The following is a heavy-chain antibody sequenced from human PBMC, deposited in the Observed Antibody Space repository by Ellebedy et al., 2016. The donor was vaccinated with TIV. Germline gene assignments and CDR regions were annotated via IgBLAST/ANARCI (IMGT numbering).Heavy chain of an antibody. D-gene: IGHD3-10*01. J-gene: IGHJ4*02. CDR2: INPSGCST. CDR1: GYTFTSYY. Sequence: AASVKVSCKASGYTFTSYYMHWVRQAPGQGLEWMVIINPSGCSTSYAQKFQGRVTMTRDTSTSTVYMELSSLRSEDTAVYYCARAGGDAYYYGSGSRHHFDYWGQGTLVTVSS. V-gene: IGHV1-46*01. CDR3: ARAGGDAYYYGSGSRHHFDY.